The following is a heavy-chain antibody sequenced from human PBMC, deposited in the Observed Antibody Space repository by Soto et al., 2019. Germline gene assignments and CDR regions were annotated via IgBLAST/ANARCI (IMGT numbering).Heavy chain of an antibody. V-gene: IGHV2-5*01. CDR2: ISSNDDK. Sequence: QITLKESGPTLVKPTQTLTLTCTFSGFSLSTSGVAVGWIRQPPGEALEWLALISSNDDKRYSPSLKSRLTIPKDNSKNQVVLTMTNMDPVDTATYYGAHSRPGVLAAYSRYWGQGILVTVSS. D-gene: IGHD2-15*01. CDR3: AHSRPGVLAAYSRY. J-gene: IGHJ4*02. CDR1: GFSLSTSGVA.